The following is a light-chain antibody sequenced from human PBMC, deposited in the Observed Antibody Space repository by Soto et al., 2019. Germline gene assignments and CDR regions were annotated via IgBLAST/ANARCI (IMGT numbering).Light chain of an antibody. CDR1: SSDIGNYNY. CDR3: ASNTGTRV. J-gene: IGLJ3*02. Sequence: QSALTQPPSVSGSPGQSVTISCTGTSSDIGNYNYVSWYQQAPGTAPKLMIFEVSNRPLGVPDRFSGSKSGNTASLTISGLQAEDEADYYCASNTGTRVFGGGTKLTVL. V-gene: IGLV2-18*02. CDR2: EVS.